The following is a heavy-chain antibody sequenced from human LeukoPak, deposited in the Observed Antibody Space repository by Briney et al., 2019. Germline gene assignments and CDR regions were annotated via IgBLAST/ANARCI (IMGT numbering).Heavy chain of an antibody. CDR1: GYTFTSYG. Sequence: ASAKVSCKASGYTFTSYGISWVRQAPGQGLEWMGWISAYNGNTNYAQKLQGRVTMTTDTSTSTAYMELRSLRSDDTAVYYCAKTNDFWSGYSFDYWGQGTLVTVSS. D-gene: IGHD3-3*01. V-gene: IGHV1-18*01. J-gene: IGHJ4*02. CDR3: AKTNDFWSGYSFDY. CDR2: ISAYNGNT.